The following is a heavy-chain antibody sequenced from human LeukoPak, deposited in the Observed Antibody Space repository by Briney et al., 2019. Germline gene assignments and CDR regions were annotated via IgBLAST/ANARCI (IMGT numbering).Heavy chain of an antibody. V-gene: IGHV5-51*01. J-gene: IGHJ4*02. CDR1: GYRYSVYW. D-gene: IGHD6-19*01. Sequence: GESLQISCEGSGYRYSVYWIGWVRPMPGKGLGWMGIIYGGDSETRYSPSLQGQVTISADKSINTAYLQWSSLKASDTAMYYCARTTTYSSGWYGAYWGQGTLVTVSS. CDR2: IYGGDSET. CDR3: ARTTTYSSGWYGAY.